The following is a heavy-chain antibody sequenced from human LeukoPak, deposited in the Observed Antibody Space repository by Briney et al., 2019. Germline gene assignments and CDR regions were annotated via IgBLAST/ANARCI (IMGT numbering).Heavy chain of an antibody. Sequence: PGGSLRLSCAASGFTFSSYSMNWVRQAPGKGLEWVASISPGGGTTYYADYVKGRFTISRDNSNNTLYVQMNSLRAEDTAVYYCAKVRSGSANWALRIFDNWGQGTLVTVSS. CDR1: GFTFSSYS. J-gene: IGHJ4*02. V-gene: IGHV3-23*01. CDR3: AKVRSGSANWALRIFDN. CDR2: ISPGGGTT. D-gene: IGHD1-1*01.